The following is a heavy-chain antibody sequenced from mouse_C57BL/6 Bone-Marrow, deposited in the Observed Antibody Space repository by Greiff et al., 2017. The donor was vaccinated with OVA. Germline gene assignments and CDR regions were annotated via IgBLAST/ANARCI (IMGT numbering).Heavy chain of an antibody. D-gene: IGHD1-1*01. CDR1: GYTFTDYN. Sequence: VQLQQSGPELVKPGASVKIPCKASGYTFTDYNMDWVKQSHGKSLEWIGDINPNNGGTIYNQKFKGKATLTVDKSSSTAYMELRSLTSEDTAVYYCARRAYYYGSSFAWFAYWGQGTLVTVSA. CDR3: ARRAYYYGSSFAWFAY. V-gene: IGHV1-18*01. CDR2: INPNNGGT. J-gene: IGHJ3*01.